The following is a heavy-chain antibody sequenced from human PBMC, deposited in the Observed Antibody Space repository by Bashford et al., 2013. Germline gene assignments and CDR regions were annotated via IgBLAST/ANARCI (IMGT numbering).Heavy chain of an antibody. V-gene: IGHV4-4*07. CDR1: AGSITSYS. CDR2: IYSSGST. Sequence: SETLSLTCTVSAGSITSYSWSWIRQPAGKGLEWIGRIYSSGSTNYNPSLKSRVTMSVDTSKNQFSLKLNSVTAADTAVYYCAREAPNYYYGVDVWGQGDHGHRLL. J-gene: IGHJ6*02. CDR3: AREAPNYYYGVDV.